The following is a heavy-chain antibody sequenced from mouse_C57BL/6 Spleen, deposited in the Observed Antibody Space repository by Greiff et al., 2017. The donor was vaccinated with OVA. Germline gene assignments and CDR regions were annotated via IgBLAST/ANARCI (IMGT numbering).Heavy chain of an antibody. V-gene: IGHV1-54*01. Sequence: VQLQQSGAELVRPGTSVKVSCKASGYAFTNYLIEWVHQRPGQGLEWIGVINPGSGGTTYNEKVKGKATLTADKSASTAYMQLSSLTSEGAAVYFCASPNWDVGAYWGKGTLVTVSA. J-gene: IGHJ3*01. D-gene: IGHD4-1*01. CDR2: INPGSGGT. CDR3: ASPNWDVGAY. CDR1: GYAFTNYL.